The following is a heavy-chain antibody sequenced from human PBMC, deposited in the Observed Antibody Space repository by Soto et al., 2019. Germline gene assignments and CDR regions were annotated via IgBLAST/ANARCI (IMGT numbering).Heavy chain of an antibody. Sequence: PSETLSLTCAVYGGSFSGYYWSWVRQAPGKGLEWVGHIESKPDGGTTDYGAPVEGRFTISRDDSKNTLYLQMNSLKTEDTAVYYCASTVTTIGGFDSWGQGILVTVSS. CDR3: ASTVTTIGGFDS. D-gene: IGHD4-17*01. V-gene: IGHV3-15*04. J-gene: IGHJ4*02. CDR2: IESKPDGGTT. CDR1: GGSFSGYY.